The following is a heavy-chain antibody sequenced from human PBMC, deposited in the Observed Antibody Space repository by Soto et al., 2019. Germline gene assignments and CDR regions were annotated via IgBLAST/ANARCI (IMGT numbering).Heavy chain of an antibody. CDR1: GGSFSGYY. D-gene: IGHD3-3*01. CDR2: INHSGST. V-gene: IGHV4-34*01. Sequence: PSETLSLTCAVYGGSFSGYYWSWIRQPPGKGLEWIGEINHSGSTNYNPSLKSRVTISVDTSKNQFSLKLSSVTAADTAVYYCASRSRPRLSLYDFWSGPQTNWFDPWGQGTLVTVSS. J-gene: IGHJ5*02. CDR3: ASRSRPRLSLYDFWSGPQTNWFDP.